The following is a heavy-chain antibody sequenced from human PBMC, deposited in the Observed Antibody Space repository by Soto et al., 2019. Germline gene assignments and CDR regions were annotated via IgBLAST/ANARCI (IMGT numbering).Heavy chain of an antibody. J-gene: IGHJ4*02. CDR3: ARDTWAADY. D-gene: IGHD3-16*01. CDR1: GFTVSTKY. CDR2: IYSGGST. V-gene: IGHV3-66*01. Sequence: GSLRLSCAASGFTVSTKYMSWVRQAPGKGLEWVSVIYSGGSTFYADSVRGRFTISRGNSKNTVNLQMNSLRAEDTAGYYCARDTWAADYWGQGTLVTVSS.